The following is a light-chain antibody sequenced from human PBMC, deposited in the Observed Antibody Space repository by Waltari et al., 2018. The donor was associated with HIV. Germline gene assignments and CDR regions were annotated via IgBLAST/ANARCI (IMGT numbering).Light chain of an antibody. CDR2: KKN. Sequence: QSVLTQPPSASATPGQRVTISCSGTRSNLGTNFVFWSQQFPGTAPKLLMYKKNKGFSGVPDRFSGSKSGTSASLAISGRRSEDEAVYYCAAWDDSLRGHVVFGGGTNLTV. CDR3: AAWDDSLRGHVV. J-gene: IGLJ2*01. V-gene: IGLV1-47*01. CDR1: RSNLGTNF.